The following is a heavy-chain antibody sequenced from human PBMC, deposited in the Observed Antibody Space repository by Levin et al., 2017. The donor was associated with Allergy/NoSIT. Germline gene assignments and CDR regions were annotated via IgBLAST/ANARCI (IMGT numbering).Heavy chain of an antibody. J-gene: IGHJ4*02. CDR3: AKGGGVLWFGDRFDY. CDR1: GFTFSSYG. Sequence: TGGSLRLSCAASGFTFSSYGMHWVRQAPGKGLEWVAVISYDGSNKYYADSVKGRFTISRDNSKNTLYLQMNSLRAEDTAVYYCAKGGGVLWFGDRFDYWGQGTLVTVSS. CDR2: ISYDGSNK. D-gene: IGHD3-10*01. V-gene: IGHV3-30*18.